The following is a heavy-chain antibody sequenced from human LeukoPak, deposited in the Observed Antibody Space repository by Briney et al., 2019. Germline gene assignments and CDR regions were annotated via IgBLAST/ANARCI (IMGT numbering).Heavy chain of an antibody. Sequence: PGGSLRLSCAASRFTFSSYWMSWVRQPPGKGLEWVACIKQDGSQKSYVDSVKGRFTISRDNAKNSLYLQMNSLGAEDTAVYYCARRYYFDTDTFYFDYWGQGTLVTVSS. J-gene: IGHJ4*02. CDR1: RFTFSSYW. CDR2: IKQDGSQK. CDR3: ARRYYFDTDTFYFDY. V-gene: IGHV3-7*03. D-gene: IGHD3-22*01.